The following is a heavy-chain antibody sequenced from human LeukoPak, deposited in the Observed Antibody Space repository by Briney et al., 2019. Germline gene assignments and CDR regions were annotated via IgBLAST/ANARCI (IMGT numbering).Heavy chain of an antibody. D-gene: IGHD5-18*01. V-gene: IGHV1-2*02. CDR2: INPNTGGI. CDR3: ARDPYSNYFDY. CDR1: GYTFTGYY. Sequence: ASMKVSFKSSGYTFTGYYMHWVRQAPGQGLEWMGWINPNTGGINYAQEFQGRVTMTRDTSISAAYMELSRLRSDDTAVYYCARDPYSNYFDYWGQGTLVTVSS. J-gene: IGHJ4*02.